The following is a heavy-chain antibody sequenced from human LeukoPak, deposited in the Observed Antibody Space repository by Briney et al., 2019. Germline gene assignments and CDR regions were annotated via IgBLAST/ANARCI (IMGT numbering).Heavy chain of an antibody. CDR1: GYTFTGYY. CDR3: ARARGVTTVTPTNY. V-gene: IGHV1-2*02. J-gene: IGHJ4*02. CDR2: INPNSGGT. Sequence: RASVKVSCKASGYTFTGYYMHWVRQAPGQGLEWMGWINPNSGGTNYAQKFQGRVTMTRDTSISTAYMELSRLRSDDTAVYYCARARGVTTVTPTNYWGQGTLVTVSS. D-gene: IGHD4-17*01.